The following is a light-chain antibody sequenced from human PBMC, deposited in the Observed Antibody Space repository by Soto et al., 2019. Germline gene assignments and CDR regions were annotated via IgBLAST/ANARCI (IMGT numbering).Light chain of an antibody. Sequence: DLQFTPSPSPPSASVGDRVTLTFPASQSISSWLAWYQQKPGKAPKLLIYKASSLESGVPSRFSGSGSGTEFTLTISSLQPDDFATYYCQQYNSSPWTFGQGTKVDIK. CDR1: QSISSW. V-gene: IGKV1-5*03. J-gene: IGKJ1*01. CDR2: KAS. CDR3: QQYNSSPWT.